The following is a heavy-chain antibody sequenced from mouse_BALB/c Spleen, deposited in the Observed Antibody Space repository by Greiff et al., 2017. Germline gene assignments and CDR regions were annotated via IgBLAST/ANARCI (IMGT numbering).Heavy chain of an antibody. CDR2: IDPANGNT. D-gene: IGHD2-1*01. J-gene: IGHJ2*01. CDR1: GFNIKDTY. V-gene: IGHV14-3*02. CDR3: ARFPYGNYFDY. Sequence: EVQLQQSGAELVKPGASVKLSCTASGFNIKDTYMHWVKQRPEQGLEWIGRIDPANGNTKYDPNFQGKATITADTSSNTAYLQLSSLTSEDTAVYYCARFPYGNYFDYWGQGTTLTVSS.